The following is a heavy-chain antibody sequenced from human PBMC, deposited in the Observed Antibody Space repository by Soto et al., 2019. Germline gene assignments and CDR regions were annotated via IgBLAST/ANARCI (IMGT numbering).Heavy chain of an antibody. CDR1: GYDFTTYG. V-gene: IGHV1-18*01. CDR3: ARGRYGDY. J-gene: IGHJ4*02. D-gene: IGHD1-1*01. CDR2: ISAHNGNT. Sequence: QVHLVQSGAEVKKPGASVKVSCKGSGYDFTTYGITWPRQTPGQGLEWMAWISAHNGNTDYAQKLQGRVTVTRDTSTSTAYMELRSLRSDDAAVYYCARGRYGDYWGQGALVTVSS.